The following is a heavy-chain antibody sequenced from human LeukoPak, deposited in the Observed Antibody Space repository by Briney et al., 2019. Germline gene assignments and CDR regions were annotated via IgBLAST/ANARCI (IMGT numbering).Heavy chain of an antibody. D-gene: IGHD1-26*01. CDR3: ARDNTVSSYYSEYFQH. CDR1: GFTFSDYY. V-gene: IGHV3-11*04. Sequence: PGGSLRLSCAASGFTFSDYYMSWIRQAPGKGLEWVSYIRSSGSTIYYADSVKGRFTISRDNAKNSLYLQMNSPRAEDTAVYYCARDNTVSSYYSEYFQHWGQGTLVTVSS. CDR2: IRSSGSTI. J-gene: IGHJ1*01.